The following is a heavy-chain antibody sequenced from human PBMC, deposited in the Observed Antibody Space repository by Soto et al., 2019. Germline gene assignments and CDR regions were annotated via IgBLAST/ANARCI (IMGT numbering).Heavy chain of an antibody. CDR3: ARTVAGTQVLFDY. D-gene: IGHD6-19*01. J-gene: IGHJ4*02. CDR2: IYYSGST. V-gene: IGHV4-61*01. CDR1: GGSVSSGSYY. Sequence: SETLSLTCTVSGGSVSSGSYYWSWIRQPPGKGLEWIGYIYYSGSTNCNPSLKSRVTISVDTSKNQFSLKLSSVTAADTAVYYCARTVAGTQVLFDYWGQGTLVTVSS.